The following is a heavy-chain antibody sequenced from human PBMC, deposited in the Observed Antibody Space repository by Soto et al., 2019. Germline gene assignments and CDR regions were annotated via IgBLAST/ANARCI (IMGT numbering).Heavy chain of an antibody. CDR2: IYYSGTT. CDR1: GGSMSRYF. CDR3: ARERGGTYDAFDI. J-gene: IGHJ3*02. D-gene: IGHD3-16*01. V-gene: IGHV4-59*01. Sequence: QVQLRESGPGLVKPSETLSLTCTVTGGSMSRYFWSWIRQPPGKGLEWIGYIYYSGTTNYNPSLKSRVTISLDTSKNQFSLKLVSLTAADTAFYYCARERGGTYDAFDIWGPGTLVTVSS.